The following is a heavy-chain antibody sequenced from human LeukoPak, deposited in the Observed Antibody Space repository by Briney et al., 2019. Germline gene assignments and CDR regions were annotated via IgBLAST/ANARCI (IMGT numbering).Heavy chain of an antibody. J-gene: IGHJ3*02. CDR2: INWNGGST. CDR3: ARDMLLEDAFDI. Sequence: PGGSLRLSCEVSGFTFDDHAINWVRQAPGKGLEWVANINWNGGSTGYGDSVKGRFTISRDNTKNSVFLQMHSLRGDDTALYYCARDMLLEDAFDIWGQGTMVFVST. CDR1: GFTFDDHA. V-gene: IGHV3-20*04. D-gene: IGHD3-10*02.